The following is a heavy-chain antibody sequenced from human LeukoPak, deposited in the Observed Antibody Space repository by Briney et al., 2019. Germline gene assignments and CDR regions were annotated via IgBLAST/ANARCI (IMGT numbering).Heavy chain of an antibody. J-gene: IGHJ5*02. Sequence: SETLSLTCTVSDGSNSSYYWSWIRQPPGKGLEWIGYIYYTGSTNFNPSLKSRVTISVDTSKNQFSLKLSSVTAADTAVYYCARHVGISWFDPWGQGTLVTVSS. V-gene: IGHV4-59*08. CDR3: ARHVGISWFDP. CDR1: DGSNSSYY. CDR2: IYYTGST. D-gene: IGHD7-27*01.